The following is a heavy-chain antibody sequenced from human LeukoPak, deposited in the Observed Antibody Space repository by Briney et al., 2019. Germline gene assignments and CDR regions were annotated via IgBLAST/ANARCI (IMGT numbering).Heavy chain of an antibody. CDR3: ARGVGSSGWYDY. Sequence: ASVKVSCKASGYTFTSYDINWVRQATGQGLEWMGWMNPNSGNTGYAQKFQGRVTMTRNTSISTAYMELSSLRSEDTAVYYCARGVGSSGWYDYWGQGTLVTVSS. V-gene: IGHV1-8*01. D-gene: IGHD6-19*01. CDR1: GYTFTSYD. J-gene: IGHJ4*02. CDR2: MNPNSGNT.